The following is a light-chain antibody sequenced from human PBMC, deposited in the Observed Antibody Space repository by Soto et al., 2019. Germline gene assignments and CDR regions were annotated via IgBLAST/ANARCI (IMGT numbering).Light chain of an antibody. CDR3: QQRRNWWT. V-gene: IGKV3-11*01. CDR2: DAS. Sequence: EIVLTQSPGILSLSPGERATLSCRASQSVSSYLAWYRQKPGQAPRLLIYDASNRATGIPARFSGSGSGTDFTLTISSLEPEDFAVYYCQQRRNWWTFGQGTKVDIK. J-gene: IGKJ1*01. CDR1: QSVSSY.